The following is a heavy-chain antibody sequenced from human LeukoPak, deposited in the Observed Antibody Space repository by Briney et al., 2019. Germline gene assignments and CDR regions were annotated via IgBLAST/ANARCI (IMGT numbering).Heavy chain of an antibody. CDR3: ARYNWNDVLFDS. J-gene: IGHJ4*02. Sequence: SETLSLTCTVSGGSISSGSYYWSWIRQPAGKGLEWIGRIYTSGSTNYNPSLKSRLTISVDTSMNQFSLKLSSVTAADTAVYYCARYNWNDVLFDSWGQGTLVTVSS. D-gene: IGHD1-20*01. V-gene: IGHV4-61*02. CDR1: GGSISSGSYY. CDR2: IYTSGST.